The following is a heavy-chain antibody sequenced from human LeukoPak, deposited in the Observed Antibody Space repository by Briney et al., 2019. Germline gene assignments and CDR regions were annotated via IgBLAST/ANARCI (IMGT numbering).Heavy chain of an antibody. J-gene: IGHJ4*02. D-gene: IGHD5-18*01. Sequence: GASVKVSCKASGYTFTSYDINWVRQATGQGLEWMGWMNPNSGNTGYAQKFQGRVTMTRNTSISTAYMELRSLRSDDTAVYYCARDNGKWIQPPLDYWGQGTLVTVSS. CDR2: MNPNSGNT. V-gene: IGHV1-8*01. CDR1: GYTFTSYD. CDR3: ARDNGKWIQPPLDY.